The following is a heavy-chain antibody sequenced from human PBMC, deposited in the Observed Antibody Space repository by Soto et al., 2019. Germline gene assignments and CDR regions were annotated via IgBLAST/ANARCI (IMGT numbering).Heavy chain of an antibody. V-gene: IGHV4-31*03. CDR3: ARGLGYSPHIYYFDY. J-gene: IGHJ4*02. D-gene: IGHD3-22*01. Sequence: PSETLSLTCTVSGGSISSGGYYWTWIRQNPGKGLEWIGSIYNSGSTYYNPSLKSRVIISADTSKNQFSLKLSSVTAADTAVYSCARGLGYSPHIYYFDYWGQGTLVTVSS. CDR1: GGSISSGGYY. CDR2: IYNSGST.